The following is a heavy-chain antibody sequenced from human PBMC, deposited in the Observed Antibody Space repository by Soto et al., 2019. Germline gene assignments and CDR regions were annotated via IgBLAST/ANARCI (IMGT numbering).Heavy chain of an antibody. CDR2: INPSGGST. J-gene: IGHJ4*02. Sequence: GASVKVSCKASGYTFTSYYMHWVRQAPGQGLEWMGIINPSGGSTSYAQKFQGRVTMTRDTSTSTVYMELSSLRSEDTAVYYCARDGHGSGWYGGGLTTHYFDYWGQGTLVTVSS. CDR1: GYTFTSYY. V-gene: IGHV1-46*01. CDR3: ARDGHGSGWYGGGLTTHYFDY. D-gene: IGHD6-19*01.